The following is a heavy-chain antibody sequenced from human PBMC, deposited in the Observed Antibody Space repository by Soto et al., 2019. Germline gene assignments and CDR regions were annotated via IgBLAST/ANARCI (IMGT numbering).Heavy chain of an antibody. CDR3: ARDKILVSTSSYYYYGMDF. V-gene: IGHV3-30-3*01. CDR2: ISYDGSNK. CDR1: GFTFSSYA. J-gene: IGHJ6*02. Sequence: GRSLRLSCAAYGFTFSSYAMHWVRQAPGKGLEWVAVISYDGSNKYYADSVKGRFTISRDNSKNTLYLQMNSLRAEDTAVYYCARDKILVSTSSYYYYGMDFWGQGTTVTV. D-gene: IGHD5-12*01.